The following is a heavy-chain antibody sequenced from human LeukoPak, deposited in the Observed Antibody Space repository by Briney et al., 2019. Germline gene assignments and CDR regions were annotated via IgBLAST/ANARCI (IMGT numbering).Heavy chain of an antibody. CDR2: IYSGGST. V-gene: IGHV3-53*01. Sequence: GGSLRLSCAASGFTVSSNYMSWVRQAPGKGLEWVSVIYSGGSTYYADSVKGRFTISRDNSKNTLYLQMNSLRAEDTAVYYCAGDSGIAVAGTHYWGQGTLVTVSS. CDR3: AGDSGIAVAGTHY. D-gene: IGHD6-19*01. CDR1: GFTVSSNY. J-gene: IGHJ4*02.